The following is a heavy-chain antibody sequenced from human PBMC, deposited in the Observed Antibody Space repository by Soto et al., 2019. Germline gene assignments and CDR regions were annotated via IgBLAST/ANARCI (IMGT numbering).Heavy chain of an antibody. J-gene: IGHJ6*02. D-gene: IGHD2-15*01. V-gene: IGHV4-59*04. Sequence: LRLSCAASGFTFSSYSMNWVRQAPGKGLEWIGSMFYSGLTYYNPSLKSRVTLSVDTSKNQFSVRLNSVTAADTAVYYCAPLSVSLSGPYGIHVWGQGTTVTVSS. CDR1: GFTFSSYSMN. CDR2: MFYSGLT. CDR3: APLSVSLSGPYGIHV.